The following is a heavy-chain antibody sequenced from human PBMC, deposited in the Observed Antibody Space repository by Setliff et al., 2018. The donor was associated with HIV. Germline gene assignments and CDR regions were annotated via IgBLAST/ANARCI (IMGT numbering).Heavy chain of an antibody. J-gene: IGHJ4*02. CDR1: GGSVNDFY. CDR3: VNPSGAMGDFDS. V-gene: IGHV4-4*08. CDR2: IHSSGST. D-gene: IGHD3-16*01. Sequence: SETLSLTCTVSGGSVNDFYCNWIRQPPGKGPEWIGYIHSSGSTIYNPSLKSRVTISIDTSKNQFSLQLTSVTAADTAVYYCVNPSGAMGDFDSWGQGTQVTVSS.